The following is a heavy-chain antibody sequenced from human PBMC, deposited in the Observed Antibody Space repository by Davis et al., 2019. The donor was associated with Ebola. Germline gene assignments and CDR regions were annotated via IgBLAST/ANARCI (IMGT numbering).Heavy chain of an antibody. J-gene: IGHJ6*02. CDR1: GFTFGDYA. CDR3: TRDLKQPPPSYYYGMDV. V-gene: IGHV3-49*04. D-gene: IGHD6-13*01. Sequence: GGSLRLSCATSGFTFGDYAMNWVRQAPGKGLEWVGFIRSKAYGGKTQYAASLRGRVTISRDASKSIAYLQVDSLKTEDTAVYYCTRDLKQPPPSYYYGMDVWGQGTTVTVSS. CDR2: IRSKAYGGKT.